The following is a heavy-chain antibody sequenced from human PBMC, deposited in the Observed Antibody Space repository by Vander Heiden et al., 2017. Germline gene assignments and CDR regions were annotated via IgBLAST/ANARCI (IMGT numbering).Heavy chain of an antibody. Sequence: QVHLQESGPVLVKPSRTLSLTCTVSGGSLSSGGYYWSWIRQHPGKGLEWIGYIYYSGSTYYNPSLKSRVTISVDTSKNQFSLKLSSVTAADTAVYYCARESTSTVTGQGVAMDVWGQGTTVTVSS. CDR3: ARESTSTVTGQGVAMDV. CDR2: IYYSGST. J-gene: IGHJ6*02. D-gene: IGHD4-4*01. CDR1: GGSLSSGGYY. V-gene: IGHV4-31*03.